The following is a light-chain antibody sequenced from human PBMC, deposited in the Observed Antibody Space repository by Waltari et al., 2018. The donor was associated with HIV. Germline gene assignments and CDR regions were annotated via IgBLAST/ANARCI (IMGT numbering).Light chain of an antibody. CDR2: ENN. Sequence: QSVLTQPPSVSGAPGQRDTISCTGSRSNLAGRSDVHWYQQLPGPAPKLLIYENNHRPSGVPDRFSGSKSGTSASLAITGLQAEDEANYYCQSYDSSLSGWVFGGGTKLTVL. CDR1: RSNLAGRSD. V-gene: IGLV1-40*01. J-gene: IGLJ3*02. CDR3: QSYDSSLSGWV.